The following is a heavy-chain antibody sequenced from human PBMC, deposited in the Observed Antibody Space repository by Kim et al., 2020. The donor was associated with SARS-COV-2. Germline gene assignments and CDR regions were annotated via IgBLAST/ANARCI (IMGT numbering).Heavy chain of an antibody. J-gene: IGHJ5*02. V-gene: IGHV4-59*09. Sequence: NRNPSLKSRGTQAVDPSKNQFSRTLSSVTAADTAVYYCARGGSGPNWFDPWGQGTLVTVSS. D-gene: IGHD2-15*01. CDR3: ARGGSGPNWFDP.